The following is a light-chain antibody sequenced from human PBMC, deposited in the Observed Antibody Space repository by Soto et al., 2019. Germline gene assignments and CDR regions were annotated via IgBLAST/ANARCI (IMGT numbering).Light chain of an antibody. CDR3: LQHNTYPYT. V-gene: IGKV1-17*01. CDR1: QGVGND. J-gene: IGKJ2*01. CDR2: TAS. Sequence: DIQMTQSPSSLSASVGDRVTITCRASQGVGNDLGWYQQKPGKGPKRLIHTASSLQSGVSSRFSGSGSGTEFTLTISSLQPEDFATYYCLQHNTYPYTFGQGTQLEI.